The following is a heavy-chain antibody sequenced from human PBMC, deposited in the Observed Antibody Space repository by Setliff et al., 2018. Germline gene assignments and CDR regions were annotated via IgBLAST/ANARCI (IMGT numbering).Heavy chain of an antibody. D-gene: IGHD2-8*01. CDR2: ISPYNDNT. Sequence: GASVKVSCKASGYMFKSYGITWMRQAPGQGPEWMGWISPYNDNTNSAEKFQDRITITTDTSTNTFYLELRSLRPDDTAVYYCARLVRFCTRTACQRVAGAESWGQGTLVTVSS. CDR1: GYMFKSYG. V-gene: IGHV1-18*01. J-gene: IGHJ5*01. CDR3: ARLVRFCTRTACQRVAGAES.